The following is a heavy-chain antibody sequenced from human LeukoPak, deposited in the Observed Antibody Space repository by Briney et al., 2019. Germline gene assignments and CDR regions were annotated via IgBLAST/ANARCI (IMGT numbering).Heavy chain of an antibody. J-gene: IGHJ6*02. CDR1: DFTFSSYT. CDR3: ARADATFVTGGGMDV. CDR2: ISFDGSND. V-gene: IGHV3-30*14. D-gene: IGHD3-16*01. Sequence: PGGSLRLSCAASDFTFSSYTMHWVRQAPGKGLEWLASISFDGSNDLYGDSVKGRFTVSRDNSKNMLYLQMNSLTSEDTAVFYCARADATFVTGGGMDVWGQGTRVTVS.